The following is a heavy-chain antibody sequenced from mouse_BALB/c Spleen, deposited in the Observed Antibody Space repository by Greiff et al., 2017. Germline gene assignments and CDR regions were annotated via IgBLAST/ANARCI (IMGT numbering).Heavy chain of an antibody. CDR1: GFNIKDYY. V-gene: IGHV14-4*02. J-gene: IGHJ2*01. CDR2: IDPENGDT. Sequence: VQLKQSGAELVRSGASVKLSCTASGFNIKDYYMHWVKQRPEQGLEWIGWIDPENGDTEYAPKFQGKATMTADTSSNTAYLQLSSLTSEDTAVYYCISNWDYFDYWGQGTTLTVSS. CDR3: ISNWDYFDY. D-gene: IGHD4-1*01.